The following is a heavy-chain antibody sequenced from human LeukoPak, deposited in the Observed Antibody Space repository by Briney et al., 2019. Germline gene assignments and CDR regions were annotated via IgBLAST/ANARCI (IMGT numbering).Heavy chain of an antibody. D-gene: IGHD3-10*01. CDR1: GGSISSSSYY. V-gene: IGHV4-39*07. J-gene: IGHJ4*02. Sequence: SETLSLTCTVSGGSISSSSYYWGWIRQPPGKGLEWIGSIYYSGSTYYNPSLKSRVTISVDTSKNQFSLKLSSVTAADTAVYYCARVVSSPGSGSYYTHLDYWGQGTLVTVSS. CDR2: IYYSGST. CDR3: ARVVSSPGSGSYYTHLDY.